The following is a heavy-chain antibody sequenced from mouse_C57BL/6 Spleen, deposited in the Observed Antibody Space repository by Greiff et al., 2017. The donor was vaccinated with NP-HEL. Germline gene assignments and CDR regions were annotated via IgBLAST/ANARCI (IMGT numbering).Heavy chain of an antibody. D-gene: IGHD1-1*02. J-gene: IGHJ2*01. Sequence: VQLPQSGAELVRPGSSVKLSCKASGYTFTSYWMDWVKQRPGQGLEWIGNIYPSDSETHYNQKFKDKATLTVDKSSSTAYMQLSSLTSEDSAVYYCASPSVGDDCGHGGRGTTLTVSS. V-gene: IGHV1-61*01. CDR2: IYPSDSET. CDR3: ASPSVGDDCGH. CDR1: GYTFTSYW.